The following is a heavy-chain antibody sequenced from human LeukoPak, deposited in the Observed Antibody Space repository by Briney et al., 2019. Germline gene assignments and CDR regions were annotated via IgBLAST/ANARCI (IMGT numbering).Heavy chain of an antibody. D-gene: IGHD3-10*01. CDR2: ISSSTSTI. CDR1: GFTFSDYY. Sequence: GGSLRLSCAASGFTFSDYYMNWIRQAPGKGLEWISYISSSTSTIYYADSVKGRFTISRDNAKNSLSLQMNSLRAEDTAVYYCARPLMYYYGSETYFWFDPWGQGTLVTVSS. V-gene: IGHV3-11*04. CDR3: ARPLMYYYGSETYFWFDP. J-gene: IGHJ5*02.